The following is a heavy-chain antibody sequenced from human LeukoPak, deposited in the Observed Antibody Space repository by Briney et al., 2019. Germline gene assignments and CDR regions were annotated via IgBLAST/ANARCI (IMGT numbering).Heavy chain of an antibody. Sequence: SETLSLTCAVSGGSISSDGYSWSWIRQPPGKGLEWIGYVYHSGSTYYNPSLKSRVTISVDRSKNQFSLNLSSVTAADTAIYYCAWGYSGYGPFDYWGQGTLVTVS. V-gene: IGHV4-30-2*01. CDR1: GGSISSDGYS. J-gene: IGHJ4*02. CDR2: VYHSGST. CDR3: AWGYSGYGPFDY. D-gene: IGHD5-12*01.